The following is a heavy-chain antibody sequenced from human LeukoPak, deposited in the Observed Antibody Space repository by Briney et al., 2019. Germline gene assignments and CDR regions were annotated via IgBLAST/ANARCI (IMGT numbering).Heavy chain of an antibody. Sequence: ASETLSLTCAVYGGSFSGYYWSWIRQPPGKGLEWIGEINHSGSTNYNPSLKSRVTISVDTSKNQFSLKLSSVTAADTAVYYSARGKRDYYDRSGYIVWGQGTLVTVSS. CDR3: ARGKRDYYDRSGYIV. CDR1: GGSFSGYY. J-gene: IGHJ4*02. V-gene: IGHV4-34*01. D-gene: IGHD3-22*01. CDR2: INHSGST.